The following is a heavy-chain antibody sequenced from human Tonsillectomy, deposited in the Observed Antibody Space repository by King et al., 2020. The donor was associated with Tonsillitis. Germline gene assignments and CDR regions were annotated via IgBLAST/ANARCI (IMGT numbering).Heavy chain of an antibody. CDR1: GGTFSSYA. CDR3: ARAEPTRIDYFYYGMDV. V-gene: IGHV1-69*01. CDR2: NIPMFGTA. Sequence: QLVQSGAEVKKPGSSVKVSCKASGGTFSSYAISWVRQAPGQGLEWMGGNIPMFGTANYAQKLQGRVTIIADESTSTAYMELNSLRSEDTAVYYCARAEPTRIDYFYYGMDVWGQGTTVTVSS. J-gene: IGHJ6*02. D-gene: IGHD1-14*01.